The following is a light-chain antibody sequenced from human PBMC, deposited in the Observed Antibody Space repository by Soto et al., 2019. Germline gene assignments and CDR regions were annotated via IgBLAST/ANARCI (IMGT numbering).Light chain of an antibody. CDR3: QQYGSSLSWT. Sequence: EIVLTQSPGTLSLSPGERATLSCRAIQSVSSSYLAWYQQKPGPAPRPLIYGASSRATGIPDRFSGSGSGTDFTLTISRLEPEDFAVYYCQQYGSSLSWTFGQGTKVDIK. CDR1: QSVSSSY. V-gene: IGKV3-20*01. J-gene: IGKJ1*01. CDR2: GAS.